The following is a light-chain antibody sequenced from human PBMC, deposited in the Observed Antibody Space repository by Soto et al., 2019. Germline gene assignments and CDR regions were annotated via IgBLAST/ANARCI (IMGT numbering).Light chain of an antibody. V-gene: IGLV1-47*01. CDR2: RNN. Sequence: QTVVTQPPSASGTPGQRVTISCSGSSSNIGSNYVYWYQQLPGTAPKLLIYRNNQRPSGVPDRFSGSNSGTSASLAISGLRSEDEADYYCAAWDDSLSGRVFGGGTKLTVL. J-gene: IGLJ2*01. CDR1: SSNIGSNY. CDR3: AAWDDSLSGRV.